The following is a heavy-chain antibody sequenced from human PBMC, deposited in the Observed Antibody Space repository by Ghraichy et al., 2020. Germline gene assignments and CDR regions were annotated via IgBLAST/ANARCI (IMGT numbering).Heavy chain of an antibody. Sequence: SETLSLTCTVSGGSISSYYWSWIRQPPGKGLEWIGYIYYSGSTNYNPSLKSRVTISVDTSKNQFSLKLSSVTAADTAVYYCARDNYYGSGSLGDYYYGMDVWGQGTTVTVSS. J-gene: IGHJ6*02. CDR1: GGSISSYY. CDR2: IYYSGST. D-gene: IGHD3-10*01. CDR3: ARDNYYGSGSLGDYYYGMDV. V-gene: IGHV4-59*01.